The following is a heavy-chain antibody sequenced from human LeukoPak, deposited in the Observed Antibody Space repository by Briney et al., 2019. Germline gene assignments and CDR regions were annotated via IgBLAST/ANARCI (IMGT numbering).Heavy chain of an antibody. CDR2: INHSGST. D-gene: IGHD3-9*01. CDR3: ARGNDPPHFDWLL. CDR1: GGSFSGYY. V-gene: IGHV4-34*01. Sequence: PSETLSLTCAVYGGSFSGYYWSWIRQLPGKGLEWIGEINHSGSTNYNPSLKSRVTISVDTSKNQFSLKLSSVTAADTAVYYCARGNDPPHFDWLLWGQGTLVTVSS. J-gene: IGHJ4*02.